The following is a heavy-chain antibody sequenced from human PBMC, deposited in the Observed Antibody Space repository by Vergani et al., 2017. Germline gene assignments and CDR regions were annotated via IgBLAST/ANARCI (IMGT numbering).Heavy chain of an antibody. D-gene: IGHD3-10*01. J-gene: IGHJ5*02. CDR3: ARDLDYYGSVSYYKGWFDP. CDR1: GFTFSSYA. CDR2: ISYDGSNK. V-gene: IGHV3-30-3*01. Sequence: QVQLVESGGGVVQPGRSLRLSCAASGFTFSSYAMHWVRQAPGKGLEWVAVISYDGSNKYYADSVKGRFTISRDNSKNTLYLQMNSLRAEDTAVYYCARDLDYYGSVSYYKGWFDPWGQGTLVTVSS.